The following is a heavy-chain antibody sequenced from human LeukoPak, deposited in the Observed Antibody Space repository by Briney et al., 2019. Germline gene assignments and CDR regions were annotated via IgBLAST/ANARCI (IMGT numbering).Heavy chain of an antibody. CDR2: ISGSGSNI. D-gene: IGHD5-18*01. CDR1: GFTFNNYE. J-gene: IGHJ4*02. V-gene: IGHV3-48*03. CDR3: ARFRTAMQLWKGYYFDY. Sequence: PGGSLRLSCAASGFTFNNYEMNWVRQAPGKGLEWVAYISGSGSNIHYADSVKGRFTISRDNDKNSLYLQMNSLRAEDTAVYYCARFRTAMQLWKGYYFDYWGQGTLVIVSS.